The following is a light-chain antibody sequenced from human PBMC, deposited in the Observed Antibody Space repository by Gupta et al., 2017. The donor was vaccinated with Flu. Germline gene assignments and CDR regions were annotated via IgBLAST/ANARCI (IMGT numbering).Light chain of an antibody. CDR2: DVS. V-gene: IGLV2-8*01. J-gene: IGLJ1*01. CDR1: SSDIGPSNY. Sequence: QSALTQPASASGSPGQSITISCTGTSSDIGPSNYVSWYQQHPGKAPKLMIYDVSKRPSGVPSRFSGSKSGNTASLTISGLEAEEETDYYCISYTGSNLSYVFGTGTKVTVL. CDR3: ISYTGSNLSYV.